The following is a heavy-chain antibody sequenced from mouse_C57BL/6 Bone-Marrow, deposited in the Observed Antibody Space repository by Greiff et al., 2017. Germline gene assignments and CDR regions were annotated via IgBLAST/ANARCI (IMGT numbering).Heavy chain of an antibody. V-gene: IGHV1-81*01. Sequence: QVQLQQSGAELARPGASVKLSCKASGYTFTSYGISWVQQSPGQGLEWIGQIYPRCGNSYYNEKFKGKGTLTADEASSTAYMQLSSLTSEDAAGYFCARAGSYGYFDVWGTGTTLTVSS. CDR3: ARAGSYGYFDV. CDR2: IYPRCGNS. J-gene: IGHJ1*03. CDR1: GYTFTSYG.